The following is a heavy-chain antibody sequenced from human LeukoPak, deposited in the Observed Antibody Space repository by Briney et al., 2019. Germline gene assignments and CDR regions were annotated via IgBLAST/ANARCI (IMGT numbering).Heavy chain of an antibody. CDR1: GGSANSGNYY. CDR2: IYTSGST. J-gene: IGHJ4*02. Sequence: SETLSLTCTVSGGSANSGNYYWTWIRQPAGKGLEWIGRIYTSGSTNYNPSLKSRVTISKDASKNQFSLRLSSVTAADTAVYYCTRGGELMNFWGQGTLVTVSS. D-gene: IGHD1-26*01. V-gene: IGHV4-61*02. CDR3: TRGGELMNF.